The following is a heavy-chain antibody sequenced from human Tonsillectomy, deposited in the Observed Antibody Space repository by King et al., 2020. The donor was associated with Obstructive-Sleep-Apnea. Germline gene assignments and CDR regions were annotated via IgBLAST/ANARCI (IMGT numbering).Heavy chain of an antibody. CDR2: SYSGGST. CDR3: ARGLNEYYYDSSGYYYIDY. CDR1: GFTGSSNY. V-gene: IGHV3-53*04. J-gene: IGHJ4*02. D-gene: IGHD3-22*01. Sequence: VQLVESGGGLVQPGGSLRLSCAASGFTGSSNYMSWVRQSPGKGLEWVSVSYSGGSTYYADSVNVRFTISRHNSKNTLYLQMNSLRAEDTAVYYCARGLNEYYYDSSGYYYIDYWGQGTLVTVSS.